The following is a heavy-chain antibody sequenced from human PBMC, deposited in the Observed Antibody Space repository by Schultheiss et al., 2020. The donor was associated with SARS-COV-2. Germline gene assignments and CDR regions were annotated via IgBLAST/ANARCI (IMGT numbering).Heavy chain of an antibody. J-gene: IGHJ6*02. Sequence: GESLKISCAASGFTFSSYGMHWVRQAPGKGLEWVAVISYDGSNKYYADSVKGRFTISRDNSKNTLYLQMNSLRAEDTAVYYCARDGDGYNYYGMDVWGQGTTVTVSS. CDR1: GFTFSSYG. CDR2: ISYDGSNK. CDR3: ARDGDGYNYYGMDV. D-gene: IGHD5-24*01. V-gene: IGHV3-30*03.